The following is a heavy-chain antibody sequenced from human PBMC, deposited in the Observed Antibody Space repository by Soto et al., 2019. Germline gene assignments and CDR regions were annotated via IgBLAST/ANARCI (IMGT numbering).Heavy chain of an antibody. J-gene: IGHJ4*01. D-gene: IGHD3-22*01. CDR2: IIPLFGTA. CDR3: ARGVHYDSSGYYYCY. CDR1: GGTFSTYA. Sequence: QVQLVQSGAEVKKPGSSVKVSCKASGGTFSTYAIDWVRQAPGQGLEWMGGIIPLFGTAKYAQNFKGRITITADESTNTAYMALRSLRSQDTAVYYCARGVHYDSSGYYYCYWGQGTLVTVSS. V-gene: IGHV1-69*01.